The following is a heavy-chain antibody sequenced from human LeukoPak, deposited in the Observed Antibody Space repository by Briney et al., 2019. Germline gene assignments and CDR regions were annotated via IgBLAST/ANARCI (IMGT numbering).Heavy chain of an antibody. Sequence: PGGSLRLSCAASGFTFSVSSMHGVPQASGKGLEGVGRFRSKAHSYATAYAASVKGRFTISRDDSKNTAYLQMNSLKSDDTAVYYCTRPPRNDYNDAFDIWGQGTMVTVSS. CDR1: GFTFSVSS. D-gene: IGHD5-24*01. V-gene: IGHV3-73*01. CDR3: TRPPRNDYNDAFDI. CDR2: FRSKAHSYAT. J-gene: IGHJ3*02.